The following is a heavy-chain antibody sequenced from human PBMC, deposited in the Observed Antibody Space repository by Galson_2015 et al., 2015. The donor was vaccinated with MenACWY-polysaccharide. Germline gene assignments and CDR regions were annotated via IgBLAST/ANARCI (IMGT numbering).Heavy chain of an antibody. CDR1: GYTFTSYY. CDR2: INPSGAGT. D-gene: IGHD5-18*01. CDR3: AREVDTAMATGISYYYGMDV. J-gene: IGHJ6*02. V-gene: IGHV1-46*01. Sequence: SVKVSCKAPGYTFTSYYMHWVRQAPGQGLEWMGIINPSGAGTSYAQKFQDTVYMELSSLRSEDTAVYYCAREVDTAMATGISYYYGMDVWGQGTTVTVSS.